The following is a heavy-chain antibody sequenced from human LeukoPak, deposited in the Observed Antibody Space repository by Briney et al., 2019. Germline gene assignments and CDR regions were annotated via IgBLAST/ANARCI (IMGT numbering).Heavy chain of an antibody. Sequence: ASVKVSCKASGYTFTSYGISWARQAPGQGLEWMGWISAYNGNTNYAQKLQGRVTMTTDTSTSTAYMELRSLRSDDTAVYYCARGIDPYCSSTSCRRWDYYYYYMDVWGKGTTVTVSS. CDR2: ISAYNGNT. CDR1: GYTFTSYG. V-gene: IGHV1-18*01. CDR3: ARGIDPYCSSTSCRRWDYYYYYMDV. J-gene: IGHJ6*03. D-gene: IGHD2-2*01.